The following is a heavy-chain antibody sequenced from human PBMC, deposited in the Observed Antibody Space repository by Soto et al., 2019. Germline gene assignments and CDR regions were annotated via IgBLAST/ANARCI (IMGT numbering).Heavy chain of an antibody. J-gene: IGHJ4*02. CDR1: GYSFISSW. CDR2: IYPGDSDT. V-gene: IGHV5-51*01. D-gene: IGHD2-21*01. Sequence: GESLKISCRASGYSFISSWIGWVRQMPGKGLEWMGIIYPGDSDTRYSPSFQGQVTISADKSISTAYLQWSSLKASDTATYYRARMMAAYGTAFDYWGQGALVTVSS. CDR3: ARMMAAYGTAFDY.